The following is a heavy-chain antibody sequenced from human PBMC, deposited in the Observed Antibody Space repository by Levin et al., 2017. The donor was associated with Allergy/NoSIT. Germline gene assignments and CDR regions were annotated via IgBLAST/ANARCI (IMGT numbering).Heavy chain of an antibody. V-gene: IGHV1-18*01. J-gene: IGHJ5*02. CDR2: ISAYNGNT. CDR3: ARDQLPLRLRLLEWLLSGWFDP. D-gene: IGHD3-3*01. Sequence: ASVKVSCKASGYTFTSYGISWVRQAPGQGLEWMGWISAYNGNTNYAQKLQGRVTMTTDTSTSTAYMELRSLRSDDTAVYYCARDQLPLRLRLLEWLLSGWFDPWGQGTLVTVSS. CDR1: GYTFTSYG.